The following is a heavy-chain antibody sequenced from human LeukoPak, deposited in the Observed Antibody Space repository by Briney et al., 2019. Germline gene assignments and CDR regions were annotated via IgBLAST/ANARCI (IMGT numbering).Heavy chain of an antibody. CDR2: ISFDGTNK. D-gene: IGHD2-15*01. CDR3: ARRYCGGASCQNWIDP. Sequence: PGGSLRLSCAAAGFTFSDFTMHWVRQAPVKGLEWVAFISFDGTNKFYADSLKGRFTVSRDNSKNTLYLEMSSLGTEDTALYYCARRYCGGASCQNWIDPWGQGTLVTVSS. J-gene: IGHJ5*02. CDR1: GFTFSDFT. V-gene: IGHV3-30*15.